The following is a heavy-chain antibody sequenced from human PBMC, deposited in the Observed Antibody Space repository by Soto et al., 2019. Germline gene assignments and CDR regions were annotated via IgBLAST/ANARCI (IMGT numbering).Heavy chain of an antibody. Sequence: QVQLVETGGGVVQPGGSLRLSCATSGFTFSSYSMHWVRQPPGKGLEWVAAISFDGDDKYYGESVKGRFTISRDNYGNSLFLHMNNLRPEDTAVYFCAKPAPDLLVSPNGGFDYWGRGILVTVSS. CDR1: GFTFSSYS. V-gene: IGHV3-30*18. CDR3: AKPAPDLLVSPNGGFDY. D-gene: IGHD2-15*01. CDR2: ISFDGDDK. J-gene: IGHJ4*02.